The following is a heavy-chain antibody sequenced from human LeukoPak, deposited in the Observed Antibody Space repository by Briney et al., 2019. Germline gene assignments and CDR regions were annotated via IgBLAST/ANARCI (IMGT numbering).Heavy chain of an antibody. J-gene: IGHJ5*02. CDR1: GYSISNDNH. Sequence: PSETLSLTCTVSGYSISNDNHWGWIRQPPGKGLEWVGSIYHTGTTYYSPSLKSRVTISVDTSKNQFSLKLSSVTAADTAVYYCARDGLDDSSGNWFDPWGQGTLVTVSS. CDR3: ARDGLDDSSGNWFDP. CDR2: IYHTGTT. V-gene: IGHV4-38-2*02. D-gene: IGHD3-22*01.